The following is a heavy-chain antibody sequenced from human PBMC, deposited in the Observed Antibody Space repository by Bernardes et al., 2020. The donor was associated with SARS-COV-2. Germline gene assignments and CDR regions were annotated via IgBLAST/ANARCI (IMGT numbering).Heavy chain of an antibody. CDR1: GFTFSSYS. CDR3: ARWEGYYYYYGMDV. J-gene: IGHJ6*02. CDR2: ISSSSSTI. V-gene: IGHV3-48*01. D-gene: IGHD1-26*01. Sequence: GSLRLSCAASGFTFSSYSMNWVRQAPGKGLEWVSYISSSSSTIYYADSVKGRFTISRDNAKNSLYLQMNSLRAEDTAVYYCARWEGYYYYYGMDVWGQGTTVTVSS.